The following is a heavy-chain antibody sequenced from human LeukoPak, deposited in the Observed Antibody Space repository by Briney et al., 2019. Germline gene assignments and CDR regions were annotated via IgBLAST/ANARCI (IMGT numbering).Heavy chain of an antibody. CDR2: INSDGSST. J-gene: IGHJ4*02. Sequence: PGGSLRLSCAASGSTFSSYWMHWVRQVPGKGLVWVSRINSDGSSTSYADSVKGRFTISRDSAKNTLYLQMNSLRAEDTAVYYCASDSPYDSTVGFDYWGQGTLVTVSS. V-gene: IGHV3-74*01. CDR1: GSTFSSYW. CDR3: ASDSPYDSTVGFDY. D-gene: IGHD3-22*01.